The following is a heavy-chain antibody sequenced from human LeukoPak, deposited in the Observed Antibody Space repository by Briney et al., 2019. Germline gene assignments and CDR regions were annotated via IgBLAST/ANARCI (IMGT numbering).Heavy chain of an antibody. CDR3: ARGAQGEQH. D-gene: IGHD2-21*01. V-gene: IGHV1-2*02. CDR1: GYTXISYY. Sequence: ASVKVSCKASGYTXISYYMHWVRQAPGQGLEWMGWINLNSGGTNYEQTFQGRVTMTRDTSISTAYMELSRLRSDDTAVYYCARGAQGEQHRGQGALVTVSS. J-gene: IGHJ1*01. CDR2: INLNSGGT.